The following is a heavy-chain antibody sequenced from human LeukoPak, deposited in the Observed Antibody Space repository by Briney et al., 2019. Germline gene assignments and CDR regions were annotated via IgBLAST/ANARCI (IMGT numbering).Heavy chain of an antibody. CDR1: GFSFSIYF. J-gene: IGHJ3*02. CDR2: ISSSGSTI. Sequence: GGSLRLSCAASGFSFSIYFMNWVRQAPGKGLEWVSYISSSGSTIYYADSVKGRFTISRDNAKNSLYLQMNSLRAGDTAVYYCARVSRWLQQDAFDIWGQGTMVTVSS. CDR3: ARVSRWLQQDAFDI. V-gene: IGHV3-48*04. D-gene: IGHD5-24*01.